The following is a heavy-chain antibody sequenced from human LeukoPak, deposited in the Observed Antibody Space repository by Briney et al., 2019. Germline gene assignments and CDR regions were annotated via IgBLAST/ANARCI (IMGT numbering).Heavy chain of an antibody. J-gene: IGHJ4*02. CDR3: ARDPEYSYGYESDYFDD. CDR2: IWYDGSNK. V-gene: IGHV3-33*01. Sequence: GGSLRLSCAASGFTFSSYGMHWVRQAPGKGLEWVAVIWYDGSNKYYADSVKGRFTISRDNSKNTLYLQMNSLRAEDTAVYYCARDPEYSYGYESDYFDDWGQGTLVTVSS. D-gene: IGHD5-18*01. CDR1: GFTFSSYG.